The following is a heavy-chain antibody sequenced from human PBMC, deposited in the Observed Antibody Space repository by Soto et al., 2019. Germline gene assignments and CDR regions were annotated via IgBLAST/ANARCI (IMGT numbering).Heavy chain of an antibody. CDR1: GFTFASND. V-gene: IGHV1-8*01. J-gene: IGHJ5*02. Sequence: QVQLVQSGAEVKKPGASVKVSCKASGFTFASNDINWVRQAPGQGLQWMGWMNANVDATDSPQEFKGRVSMTWNASISTAYLKLHNLKSDATAVYYCAREVVVGGSLWLHTWGQGSLVTVSS. D-gene: IGHD2-15*01. CDR2: MNANVDAT. CDR3: AREVVVGGSLWLHT.